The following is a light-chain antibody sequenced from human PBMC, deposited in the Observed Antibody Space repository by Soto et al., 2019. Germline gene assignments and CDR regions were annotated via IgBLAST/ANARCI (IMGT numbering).Light chain of an antibody. Sequence: DLQMTQSPSSLSASVGDRVTITCRASQGISNYLAWYQQQPGKVPKLLIYVASTLQSGVPSRFSGSGSRTAVTLTISSLQPEDVATYYCQKYNSAPWTFGQGTKVEIK. V-gene: IGKV1-27*01. CDR2: VAS. CDR3: QKYNSAPWT. CDR1: QGISNY. J-gene: IGKJ1*01.